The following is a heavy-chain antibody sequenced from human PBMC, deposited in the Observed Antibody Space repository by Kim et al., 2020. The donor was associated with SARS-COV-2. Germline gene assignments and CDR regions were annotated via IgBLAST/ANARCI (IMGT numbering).Heavy chain of an antibody. D-gene: IGHD3-16*01. V-gene: IGHV1-69*13. CDR2: IIPIFGTA. Sequence: SVKVSCKASGGTFSSYAISWVRQAPGQGPEWMGGIIPIFGTANYAQKFQGRVTITADESTSTAYMELSSLRSEDTAVYYCARGRGLGDNFDYWGQGTLVTVSS. CDR3: ARGRGLGDNFDY. CDR1: GGTFSSYA. J-gene: IGHJ4*02.